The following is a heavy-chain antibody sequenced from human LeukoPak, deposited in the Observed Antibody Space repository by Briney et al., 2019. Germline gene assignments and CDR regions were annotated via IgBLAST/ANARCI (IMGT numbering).Heavy chain of an antibody. D-gene: IGHD2-21*02. V-gene: IGHV4-30-2*01. Sequence: SETLSLTCTVSGGSISNGGYSWSWIRQPPGKGLEWIGHIHYTGNTYDNPSFKSRVTISVDRFKNQFSLKLRSVTAADTAVYYCARGGDWLFDYWGQGILVTVSS. CDR2: IHYTGNT. J-gene: IGHJ4*02. CDR1: GGSISNGGYS. CDR3: ARGGDWLFDY.